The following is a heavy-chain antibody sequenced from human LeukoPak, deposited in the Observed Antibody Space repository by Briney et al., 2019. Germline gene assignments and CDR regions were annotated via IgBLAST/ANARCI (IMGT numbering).Heavy chain of an antibody. D-gene: IGHD3-22*01. V-gene: IGHV3-21*01. CDR2: ISSSSSYI. J-gene: IGHJ4*02. Sequence: GGSLRLSCAASGFTFSSYSMNWVRKAPGKGLEWVSSISSSSSYIYYADSVKGRFTISRDNAKNSLYLQMNSLRAEDTAVYYCAKGISYYDSSGYYYVTDIFDYWGQGTLVTVSS. CDR1: GFTFSSYS. CDR3: AKGISYYDSSGYYYVTDIFDY.